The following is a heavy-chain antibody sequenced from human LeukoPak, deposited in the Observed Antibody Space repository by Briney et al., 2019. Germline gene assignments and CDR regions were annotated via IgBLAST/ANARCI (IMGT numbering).Heavy chain of an antibody. CDR3: ARGEGYGSGSYPYYFDY. CDR1: GXTFSSYW. D-gene: IGHD3-10*01. V-gene: IGHV3-7*01. J-gene: IGHJ4*02. Sequence: XGSXXLSXAASGXTFSSYWMSWXRXXPGXXXXXXANXKQDGSEKYYVDSVKGRFTISRDNAKNSLYLQMNSLRAEDTAVYYCARGEGYGSGSYPYYFDYWGQGTLVTVSS. CDR2: XKQDGSEK.